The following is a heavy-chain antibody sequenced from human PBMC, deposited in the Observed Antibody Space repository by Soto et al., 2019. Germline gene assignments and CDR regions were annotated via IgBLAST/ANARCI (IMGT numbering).Heavy chain of an antibody. CDR3: ARHVPAAGYSHGMEV. J-gene: IGHJ6*02. V-gene: IGHV1-69*12. CDR1: GGTFSSYA. D-gene: IGHD2-2*01. CDR2: TIPIFGTA. Sequence: QVQLVQSGAEVKKPGSSVKVSCKASGGTFSSYAISWVRQAPGQGLEWMGGTIPIFGTANYAQKFQGRVTIPADEARSTAYMELSSLRSEDTAVYYCARHVPAAGYSHGMEVWGQGTTVTVSS.